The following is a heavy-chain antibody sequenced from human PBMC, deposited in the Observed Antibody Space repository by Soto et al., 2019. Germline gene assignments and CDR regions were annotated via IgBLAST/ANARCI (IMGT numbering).Heavy chain of an antibody. CDR3: AKGRAVGTD. J-gene: IGHJ4*02. D-gene: IGHD2-21*02. Sequence: VQLVESGGGLVQPGGSLRLSCAASGFTFSNYWMHWVRQAPGKGLVWLSRINTDGSDTFYADSVKGRFTISRDNPKKTLYLQMSSRRADDTAVYYCAKGRAVGTDWGQGTLVTVSS. CDR2: INTDGSDT. CDR1: GFTFSNYW. V-gene: IGHV3-74*01.